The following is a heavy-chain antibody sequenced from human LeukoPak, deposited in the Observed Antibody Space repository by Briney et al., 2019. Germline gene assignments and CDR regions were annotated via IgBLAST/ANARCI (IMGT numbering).Heavy chain of an antibody. CDR1: GFTFSSCG. J-gene: IGHJ4*02. CDR3: ARGRDGYNWIDY. D-gene: IGHD5-24*01. CDR2: IWYDGTNK. Sequence: GGSLKLSCAASGFTFSSCGMHWVRQAPGKGLEWVAVIWYDGTNKYYADSVKGRFTISRDNSKNTLYLQMNSLRAEDTAVYYCARGRDGYNWIDYWGQGTLVTVSS. V-gene: IGHV3-33*01.